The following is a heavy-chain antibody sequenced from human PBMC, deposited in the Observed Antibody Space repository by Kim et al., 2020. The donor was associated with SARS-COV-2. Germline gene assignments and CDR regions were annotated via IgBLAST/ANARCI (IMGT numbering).Heavy chain of an antibody. Sequence: GGSLRLSCAASGFTFSSYDMNWVRQAPGKGLEWVSDISSSGSNIYYADSVKGRFTISRDNAKNTLHLQMNSLRAEDTAVYYCARDVRVERLESIYDYGMDDWGQGTTVTVSS. CDR3: ARDVRVERLESIYDYGMDD. J-gene: IGHJ6*02. D-gene: IGHD6-25*01. CDR1: GFTFSSYD. V-gene: IGHV3-48*03. CDR2: ISSSGSNI.